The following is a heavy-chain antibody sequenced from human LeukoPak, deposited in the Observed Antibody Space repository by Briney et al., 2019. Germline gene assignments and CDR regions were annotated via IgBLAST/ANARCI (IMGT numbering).Heavy chain of an antibody. CDR1: GYSFTSYW. V-gene: IGHV4-59*01. Sequence: ESLKISCKGSGYSFTSYWIGWVRQMPGKGLEWIGSIYYSGSTNYNPSLKSRVTISVDTSKNQFSLKLSSVTAADTAVYYCARAGDSETIGEFDPWGQGTLVTVSS. CDR3: ARAGDSETIGEFDP. CDR2: IYYSGST. J-gene: IGHJ5*02. D-gene: IGHD5-12*01.